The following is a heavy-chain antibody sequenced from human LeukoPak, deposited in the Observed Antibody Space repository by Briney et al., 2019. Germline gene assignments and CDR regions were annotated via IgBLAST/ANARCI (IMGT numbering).Heavy chain of an antibody. CDR2: IYTSGST. V-gene: IGHV4-61*02. D-gene: IGHD3-3*01. CDR1: GGSISSGGYY. J-gene: IGHJ4*02. Sequence: SQTLSLTCTVSGGSISSGGYYWSWIRQPAGKGLEWIGRIYTSGSTNYNPSLKSRVTISVDTSKNQFSLKLSSVTAADTAVYYCTGKRSGSAYWGQGTLVTVSS. CDR3: TGKRSGSAY.